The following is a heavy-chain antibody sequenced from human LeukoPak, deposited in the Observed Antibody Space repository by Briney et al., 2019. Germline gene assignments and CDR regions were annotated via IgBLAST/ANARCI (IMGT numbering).Heavy chain of an antibody. Sequence: GASVKVSCKASGYTFTSYDINWVRQATGQGLEWMGWMNPNSGNTGYAQKFQGRVTMTRNTSISTAYMELSSLRSEDTAVYYCAKAKGTGTVVPAAFTFDYWGQGTLVTVSS. CDR3: AKAKGTGTVVPAAFTFDY. J-gene: IGHJ4*02. CDR2: MNPNSGNT. V-gene: IGHV1-8*01. D-gene: IGHD2-2*01. CDR1: GYTFTSYD.